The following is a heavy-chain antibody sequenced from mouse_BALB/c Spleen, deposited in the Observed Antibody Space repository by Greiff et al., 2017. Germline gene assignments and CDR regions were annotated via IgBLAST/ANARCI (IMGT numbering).Heavy chain of an antibody. D-gene: IGHD2-3*01. CDR3: TREDDGYLFFDY. Sequence: EVKLMESGGGLVKPGGSLKLSCAASGFTFSSYTMSWVRQTPEKRLEWVATISSGGSYTYYPDSVKGRFTISRDNAKNTLYLQMSSLKSEDTAMYYCTREDDGYLFFDYWGQGTTLTVSS. J-gene: IGHJ2*01. CDR2: ISSGGSYT. CDR1: GFTFSSYT. V-gene: IGHV5-6-4*01.